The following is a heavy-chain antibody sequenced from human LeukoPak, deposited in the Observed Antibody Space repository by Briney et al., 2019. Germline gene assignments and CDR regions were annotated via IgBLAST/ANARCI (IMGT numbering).Heavy chain of an antibody. J-gene: IGHJ4*02. CDR3: AGHPSEGVGYNLGY. Sequence: SETLSLTCTVSGGSISSYYWSWIRQPPGKGLEWIGYIYTSGSTNYNPSLKSRVTISVDTSKNQFSLKLSSVTAADTAVYYCAGHPSEGVGYNLGYWGQGTLVTVSS. CDR2: IYTSGST. CDR1: GGSISSYY. V-gene: IGHV4-4*09. D-gene: IGHD5-24*01.